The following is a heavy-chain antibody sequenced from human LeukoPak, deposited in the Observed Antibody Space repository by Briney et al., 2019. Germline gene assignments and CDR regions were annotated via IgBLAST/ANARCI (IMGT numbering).Heavy chain of an antibody. Sequence: PSETLSLTCTVSGGSISSSYYYWGWIRQPPGKGLEWIGSIYSSGSTYYNPSLKSRVTISVDTSKNQFSLKLTSVTAADTAVYYCARATDDEFYLYYGMDVWGQGTTVTVSS. CDR3: ARATDDEFYLYYGMDV. J-gene: IGHJ6*02. CDR1: GGSISSSYYY. D-gene: IGHD3-16*01. V-gene: IGHV4-39*01. CDR2: IYSSGST.